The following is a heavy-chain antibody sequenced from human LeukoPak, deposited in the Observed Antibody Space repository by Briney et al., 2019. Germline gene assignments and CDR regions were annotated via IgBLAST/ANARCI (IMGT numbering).Heavy chain of an antibody. V-gene: IGHV3-48*03. CDR3: ARDHTPSDYYGSGSYYSLGY. D-gene: IGHD3-10*01. CDR2: ISSSGSTI. J-gene: IGHJ4*02. CDR1: GFTFSSYE. Sequence: PGGSLRLSCAASGFTFSSYEMNWVRQAPGKGLEWVSYISSSGSTIYYADSVKGRFTISRDNAKNSLYLQMHSLRAEDTAVYYCARDHTPSDYYGSGSYYSLGYWGQGTLVTVSS.